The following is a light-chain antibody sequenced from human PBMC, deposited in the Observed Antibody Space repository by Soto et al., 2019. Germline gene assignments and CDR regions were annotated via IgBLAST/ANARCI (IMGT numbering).Light chain of an antibody. V-gene: IGKV3-15*01. CDR1: QGIGDT. CDR2: ETS. Sequence: EVVMTQSPATLSVSPGERVTLLCMASQGIGDTLAWYQQKPGQTPRLLIYETSIRATGVPARFSGSRSGAEFTLTISSLQSEDFAVYYCQHYVNWPLTFGGGTKVDIK. J-gene: IGKJ4*01. CDR3: QHYVNWPLT.